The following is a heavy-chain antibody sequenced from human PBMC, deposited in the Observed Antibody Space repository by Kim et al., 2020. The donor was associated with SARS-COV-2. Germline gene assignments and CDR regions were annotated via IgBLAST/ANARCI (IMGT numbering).Heavy chain of an antibody. CDR3: ARGPFYDSSGYPYYYYGMDV. V-gene: IGHV4-34*01. CDR2: INHSGST. J-gene: IGHJ6*02. Sequence: SETLSLTCAVYGGSFSGYYWSWIRQPPGKGLEWIGEINHSGSTNYNPSLKSRVTISVDTSKNQFSLKLSSVTAADTAVYYCARGPFYDSSGYPYYYYGMDVWGQGTTVTVSS. D-gene: IGHD3-22*01. CDR1: GGSFSGYY.